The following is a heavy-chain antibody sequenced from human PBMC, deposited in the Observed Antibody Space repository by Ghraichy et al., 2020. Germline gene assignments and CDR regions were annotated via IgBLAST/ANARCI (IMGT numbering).Heavy chain of an antibody. V-gene: IGHV4-39*01. Sequence: SETLSLTCTVSGGSTSTSSYYWGWIRQPPGKGLEWIGSISYSGTTYYNPSLKSRVTMSVDTSKNQFSLNLSSVTAADTAVYYCARHGLKQIAPRNPFDYWGQGTLVTVSS. CDR2: ISYSGTT. J-gene: IGHJ4*02. CDR3: ARHGLKQIAPRNPFDY. CDR1: GGSTSTSSYY. D-gene: IGHD6-6*01.